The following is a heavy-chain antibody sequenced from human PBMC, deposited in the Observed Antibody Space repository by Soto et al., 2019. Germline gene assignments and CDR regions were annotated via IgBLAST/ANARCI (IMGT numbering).Heavy chain of an antibody. V-gene: IGHV1-69*13. CDR3: ARGLRIFGVDYGFDI. Sequence: SVKVSCKVFGGTFSSYTINWVRQAPGQGLEWMGAIIPVFGAANYVQKFQGRATITADESTSTAYMELSSLKSDDTAVYYCARGLRIFGVDYGFDIWGQGTLVTVSS. D-gene: IGHD3-3*01. CDR2: IIPVFGAA. J-gene: IGHJ3*02. CDR1: GGTFSSYT.